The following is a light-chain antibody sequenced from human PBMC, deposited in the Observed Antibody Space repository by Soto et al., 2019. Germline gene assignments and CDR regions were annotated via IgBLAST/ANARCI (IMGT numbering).Light chain of an antibody. Sequence: SVLTQPPSVSAAPGQRVTLSCSGSSSNIGNNYVSWYQQLPGTAPKLLIYENNKRPSGIPDRFSGSNSGTSATLGITGLQTGDEADYYCGTWDSSLGAGGVFGTGTKLTVL. CDR3: GTWDSSLGAGGV. CDR2: ENN. V-gene: IGLV1-51*02. J-gene: IGLJ1*01. CDR1: SSNIGNNY.